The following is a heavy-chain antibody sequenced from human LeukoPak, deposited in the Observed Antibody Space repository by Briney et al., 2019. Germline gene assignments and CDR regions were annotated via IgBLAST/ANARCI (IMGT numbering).Heavy chain of an antibody. Sequence: SQTLSLTCAISGDSVSSNSAAWHWIRQSPSRGLEWLGRTYYRSKGYNDYAVSVKSRITINPDTSKNQFSLQLNSVTPEDTAVYYCARDVNYYGSGSYYNGGDYYYYYYMDVWGKGTTVTVSS. V-gene: IGHV6-1*01. CDR1: GDSVSSNSAA. D-gene: IGHD3-10*01. J-gene: IGHJ6*03. CDR2: TYYRSKGYN. CDR3: ARDVNYYGSGSYYNGGDYYYYYYMDV.